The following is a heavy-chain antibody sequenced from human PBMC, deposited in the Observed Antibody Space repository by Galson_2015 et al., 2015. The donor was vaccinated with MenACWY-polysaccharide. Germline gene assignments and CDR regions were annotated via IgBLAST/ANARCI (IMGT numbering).Heavy chain of an antibody. D-gene: IGHD3-22*01. CDR1: GYTFGSYA. CDR2: INTNTGNP. Sequence: SVKVSCKASGYTFGSYAMNWVRQAPGQGFEWMGWINTNTGNPTSAPGFTGRFVFSLDTSVSTAYLQISSLKAEDTAVYYCARESEYYDSFDGFDIWGQGTMVTVSS. CDR3: ARESEYYDSFDGFDI. V-gene: IGHV7-4-1*02. J-gene: IGHJ3*02.